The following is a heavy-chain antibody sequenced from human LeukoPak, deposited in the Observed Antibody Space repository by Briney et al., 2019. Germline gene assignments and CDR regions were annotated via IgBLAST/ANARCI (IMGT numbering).Heavy chain of an antibody. V-gene: IGHV4-59*01. D-gene: IGHD2-2*01. CDR2: IYYSGGT. CDR1: GGSISSYY. CDR3: ARDIVVPAAIWFDGYYYYGMDV. J-gene: IGHJ6*02. Sequence: SETLSLTCTVSGGSISSYYWSWIRQPPGKGLEWIGYIYYSGGTNYNPSLKSRVTISVDTSKNQFSLKLSSVTAADTAVYYCARDIVVPAAIWFDGYYYYGMDVWGQGTTVTVSS.